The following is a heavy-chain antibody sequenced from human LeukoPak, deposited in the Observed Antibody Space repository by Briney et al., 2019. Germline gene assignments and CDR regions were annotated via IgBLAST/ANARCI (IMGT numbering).Heavy chain of an antibody. J-gene: IGHJ4*02. CDR2: IYHTGST. D-gene: IGHD3-22*01. CDR1: GGSIGSGSYS. CDR3: AASYFYDGIRYFDY. V-gene: IGHV4-61*01. Sequence: SETLSLTCTVSGGSIGSGSYSWSWIRQPPGKGLEWIGYIYHTGSTKSNPSLKSRVTISLDMSERQFSLKLSSVTAADTAIYYCAASYFYDGIRYFDYWGLGTLVTVSS.